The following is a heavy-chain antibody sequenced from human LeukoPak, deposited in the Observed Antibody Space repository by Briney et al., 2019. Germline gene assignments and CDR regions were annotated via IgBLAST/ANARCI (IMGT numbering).Heavy chain of an antibody. CDR2: IYTSGST. CDR1: GGSISTYY. CDR3: ARVTYAPLYYYYYMDV. V-gene: IGHV4-4*07. Sequence: SETLSLTCTVSGGSISTYYWSWIRQPAGKGLEWIGHIYTSGSTNYNPSLQSRVTMSVDTSKNQFSLKLSSVTAADTAVYYCARVTYAPLYYYYYMDVWGKGTTVTVS. J-gene: IGHJ6*03.